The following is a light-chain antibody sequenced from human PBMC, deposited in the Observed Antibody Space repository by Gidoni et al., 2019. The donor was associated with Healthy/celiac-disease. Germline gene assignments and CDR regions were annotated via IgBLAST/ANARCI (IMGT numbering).Light chain of an antibody. CDR3: QQYYSTPLP. J-gene: IGKJ4*01. V-gene: IGKV4-1*01. Sequence: DIVITPSRDSLAVSLRERATINCKSSQSVLYSSNTTNYLAWYQQKPGQPPKLLIYWASTRESGVPDRFSGSGSGTDFTLTISSLQAEDVAVYYFQQYYSTPLPFGGGTKVEIK. CDR1: QSVLYSSNTTNY. CDR2: WAS.